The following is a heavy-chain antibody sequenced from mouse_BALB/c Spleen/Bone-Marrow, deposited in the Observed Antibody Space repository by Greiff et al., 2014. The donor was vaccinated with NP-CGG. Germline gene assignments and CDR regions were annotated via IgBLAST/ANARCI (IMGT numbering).Heavy chain of an antibody. CDR3: TRGGNYGTY. V-gene: IGHV1-80*01. CDR2: IYPGNGNA. D-gene: IGHD2-1*01. CDR1: GYAFSTYW. J-gene: IGHJ3*01. Sequence: VQLQQSGAELVRPGSSVKISCKASGYAFSTYWMNWVKQRPGQGLEWIGQIYPGNGNADYKGKFKDKATLTADKSSRTAYMHLSSLTSEDSAVYFCTRGGNYGTYWGQGTLVTVSA.